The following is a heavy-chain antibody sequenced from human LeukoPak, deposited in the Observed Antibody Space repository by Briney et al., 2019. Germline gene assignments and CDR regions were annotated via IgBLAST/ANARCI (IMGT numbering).Heavy chain of an antibody. Sequence: GGSLRLSCAASGFTFSKYGIHWVRQAPGKGLEWVAVIWYDGRTKYYADSVKGRFTISRDNSKNTLYLQMNSLRAEDAAVYYCARDFEYSSSTGVYWGQGTLVTVSS. CDR1: GFTFSKYG. CDR3: ARDFEYSSSTGVY. CDR2: IWYDGRTK. J-gene: IGHJ4*02. D-gene: IGHD5-12*01. V-gene: IGHV3-33*01.